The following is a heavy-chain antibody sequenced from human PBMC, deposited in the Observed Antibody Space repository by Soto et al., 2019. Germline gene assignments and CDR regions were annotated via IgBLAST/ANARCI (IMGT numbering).Heavy chain of an antibody. CDR3: ARDAYSSGWYSYFDY. CDR2: ISYDGSNK. J-gene: IGHJ4*02. D-gene: IGHD6-19*01. Sequence: QVQLVESGGGVVQPGRSLRLSCAASGFTFSSYAMHWVRQAPGKGLEWVAVISYDGSNKYYADSVKGRFTISRDNSKNTLYLQMNSLRAEDTAVYYCARDAYSSGWYSYFDYWGQGTLVTVSS. CDR1: GFTFSSYA. V-gene: IGHV3-30-3*01.